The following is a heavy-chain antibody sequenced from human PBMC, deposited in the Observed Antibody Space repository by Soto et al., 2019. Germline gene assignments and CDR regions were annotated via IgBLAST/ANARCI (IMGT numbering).Heavy chain of an antibody. Sequence: ASVKVSCKASGYTFTSYAMHWVRQAPGQRLEWMGWINAGNGNTKYSQKFQGRVTITRDISASTAYMELSSLRSEDTAVYYCARAPDRYCSSTSCGRYFDYWGQGTLVTVSS. CDR1: GYTFTSYA. V-gene: IGHV1-3*01. CDR3: ARAPDRYCSSTSCGRYFDY. CDR2: INAGNGNT. D-gene: IGHD2-2*01. J-gene: IGHJ4*02.